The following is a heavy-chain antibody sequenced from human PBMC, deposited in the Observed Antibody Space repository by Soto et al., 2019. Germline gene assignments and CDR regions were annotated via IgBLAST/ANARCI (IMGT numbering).Heavy chain of an antibody. D-gene: IGHD2-15*01. CDR3: ARALEYSNYYFDY. V-gene: IGHV3-33*01. CDR1: GVTFSSYG. CDR2: IWYDGSNK. Sequence: QVQLVESGGGVVQPGRSLRLSCAASGVTFSSYGMHWVRQAPGKGLEWVAVIWYDGSNKYYADSVKGRFTISRDNSKNTLYLQMNSLRAEDTAVYNCARALEYSNYYFDYWGQGTLVTVSS. J-gene: IGHJ4*02.